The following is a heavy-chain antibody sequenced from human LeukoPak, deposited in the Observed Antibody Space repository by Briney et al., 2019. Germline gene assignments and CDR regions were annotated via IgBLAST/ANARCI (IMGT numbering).Heavy chain of an antibody. V-gene: IGHV4-34*01. D-gene: IGHD3-10*01. J-gene: IGHJ4*02. CDR2: INHSGST. CDR1: GGSFSDYY. Sequence: SETLSLTCAVYGGSFSDYYWSWIRQPPGKGLEWIGEINHSGSTNYNPSRKCRVPISVDMSKNHVSLKLSSVTAGDTAVYFCARGDGVFDYWGQGTLVTVSS. CDR3: ARGDGVFDY.